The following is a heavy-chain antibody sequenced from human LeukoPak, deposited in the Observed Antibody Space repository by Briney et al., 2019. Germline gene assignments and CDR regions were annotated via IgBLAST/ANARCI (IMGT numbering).Heavy chain of an antibody. CDR2: INPNSGGT. V-gene: IGHV1-2*02. CDR3: ARALYCSGSTCSDFDS. Sequence: ASVKVSCKASGYTFTGYYMHWVRQAPGQGLEWMGWINPNSGGTNYAQKFQGRVTMTRDTSISTAYMELSRLRSDDTAVYYCARALYCSGSTCSDFDSWGQGTLVTVSS. J-gene: IGHJ4*02. CDR1: GYTFTGYY. D-gene: IGHD2-15*01.